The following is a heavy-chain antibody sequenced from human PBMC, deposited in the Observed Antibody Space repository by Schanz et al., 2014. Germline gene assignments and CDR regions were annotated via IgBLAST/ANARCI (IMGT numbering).Heavy chain of an antibody. D-gene: IGHD5-12*01. Sequence: EVQLVESGGGLVQPGGSLRLSCAASGFTVSNNYMSWVRQAPGKGLECVSIIYSDGSTYYVDSVKGRFIISRDNSKNTVYLQMNSLRAEDTAVYYCARDPNSVNEIDYWGQGTLVTVSS. CDR1: GFTVSNNY. CDR2: IYSDGST. V-gene: IGHV3-66*01. J-gene: IGHJ4*02. CDR3: ARDPNSVNEIDY.